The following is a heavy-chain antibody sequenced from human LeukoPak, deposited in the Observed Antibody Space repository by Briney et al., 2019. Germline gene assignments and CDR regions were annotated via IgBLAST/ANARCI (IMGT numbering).Heavy chain of an antibody. V-gene: IGHV4-34*01. Sequence: SETLSLTCAVYGGSFSGYYWSWIRQPPGKGLEWIGEINHSGSTNYNPSLKSRVTISVDTSKNQFSLKLSSVTAADTAVYYCARERADIVAPVGGDYFDYWGQGTLVTVSS. D-gene: IGHD5-12*01. CDR3: ARERADIVAPVGGDYFDY. J-gene: IGHJ4*02. CDR1: GGSFSGYY. CDR2: INHSGST.